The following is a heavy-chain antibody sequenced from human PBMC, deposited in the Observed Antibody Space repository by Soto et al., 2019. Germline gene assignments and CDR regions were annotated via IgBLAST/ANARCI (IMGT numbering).Heavy chain of an antibody. CDR1: GGSIRGGGYS. CDR2: IYYSGST. D-gene: IGHD2-8*02. CDR3: ARDKITGLFDY. Sequence: SETQSLTCAVSGGSIRGGGYSWSWIRQPPGKGLEWIGYIYYSGSTYYSPSLKSRVTISVDTSKNQFSLKLTSVTAADTAVYYCARDKITGLFDYWGQGTLVTVSS. J-gene: IGHJ4*02. V-gene: IGHV4-30-2*01.